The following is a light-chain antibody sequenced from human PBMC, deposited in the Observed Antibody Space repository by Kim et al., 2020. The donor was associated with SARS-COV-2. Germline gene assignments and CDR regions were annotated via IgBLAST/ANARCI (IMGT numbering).Light chain of an antibody. CDR2: KDS. Sequence: PGQTARITCSGDALQKQYAYWYQQKPGQAPVLVIYKDSGRPSGIPERFSGSSSGTTVTLTISGVQAEDEADYYCQSADSSGTYGVFGGGTQLTVL. CDR3: QSADSSGTYGV. CDR1: ALQKQY. J-gene: IGLJ3*02. V-gene: IGLV3-25*03.